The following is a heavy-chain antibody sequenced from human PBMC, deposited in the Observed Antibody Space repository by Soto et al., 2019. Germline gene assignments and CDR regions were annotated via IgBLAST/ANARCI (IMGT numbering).Heavy chain of an antibody. D-gene: IGHD1-26*01. CDR1: GFTFSSYG. CDR3: AKAWWEHRHFDY. CDR2: ISYDGSNK. J-gene: IGHJ4*02. Sequence: QVQLVESGGGVVQPGRSLRLSCAASGFTFSSYGMHWVRQAPGKGLEWVAVISYDGSNKYYADSVKGRFTISRDNSKNTLYLQMNSLRAEDTAVYYCAKAWWEHRHFDYWGQGTLVTVSS. V-gene: IGHV3-30*18.